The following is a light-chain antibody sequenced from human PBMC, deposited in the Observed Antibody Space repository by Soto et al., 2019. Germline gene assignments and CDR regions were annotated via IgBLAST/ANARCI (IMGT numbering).Light chain of an antibody. V-gene: IGKV3-15*01. Sequence: EIVMTQSPATLSVSPGERATLSCRASQSVRNNLAWYQQKPGQAPSLLIYGASTRATGIPARFSSSGSGTEFTLTISSLQSEDFAVYYCHQRSNWPPDTFGQGTRLEIK. CDR2: GAS. CDR3: HQRSNWPPDT. J-gene: IGKJ5*01. CDR1: QSVRNN.